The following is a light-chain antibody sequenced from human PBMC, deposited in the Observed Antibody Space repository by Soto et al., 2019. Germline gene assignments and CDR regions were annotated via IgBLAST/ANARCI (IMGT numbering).Light chain of an antibody. Sequence: DIQMTQCPSSLSASVGDRVTITCRASQSISSYLNWYQQKPGKAPKVLIYAVSSLQSGVPSRFSGSGSGTDFTLTISSLQPEDFATYYCQQSYSTPRTFGQGTKVDIK. CDR3: QQSYSTPRT. CDR1: QSISSY. CDR2: AVS. J-gene: IGKJ1*01. V-gene: IGKV1-39*01.